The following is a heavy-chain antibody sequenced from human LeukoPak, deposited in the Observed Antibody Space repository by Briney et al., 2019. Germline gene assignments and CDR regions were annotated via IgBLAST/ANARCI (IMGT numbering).Heavy chain of an antibody. J-gene: IGHJ4*02. D-gene: IGHD6-13*01. CDR2: IYTNADT. CDR1: GGSISSYY. CDR3: ARAAAAAGGQYFDY. V-gene: IGHV4-4*07. Sequence: SETLSLTCSVSGGSISSYYWSWIRQPAGQGLEWIGRIYTNADTKYNPSLKSRVTMSVDTSKNQLSLKVRSVTAADTAVYYCARAAAAAGGQYFDYWGQGTVVTVSS.